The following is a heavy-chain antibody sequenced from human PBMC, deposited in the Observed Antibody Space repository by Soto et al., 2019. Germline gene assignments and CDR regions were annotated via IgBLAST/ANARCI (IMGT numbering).Heavy chain of an antibody. CDR3: ARLIGNSWLDS. V-gene: IGHV6-1*01. D-gene: IGHD2-8*01. CDR2: TYYRSKGEI. CDR1: GDSVSTKSAT. Sequence: QVQLQQSGPGLVKPSQTLSLTCAISGDSVSTKSATWDWIRQSPSRGLEWLGRTYYRSKGEIDYAVSGKVRITTNPDTSNNQHALQLNSVTPADTAVYYCARLIGNSWLDSWGQGVLVTVSS. J-gene: IGHJ5*01.